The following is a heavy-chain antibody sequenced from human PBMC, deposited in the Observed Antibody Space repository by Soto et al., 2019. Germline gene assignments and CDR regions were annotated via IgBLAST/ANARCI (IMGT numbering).Heavy chain of an antibody. CDR1: GGSISSGGYY. D-gene: IGHD4-4*01. Sequence: SETLSLTCTVSGGSISSGGYYWSWIRQHPGKGLEWIGYIYYSGSTYYNPSLKSRVTISVDTSKNQFSLKLSSVTAADTAVYYCARERKGNPYDYWGQGTLVTVSS. J-gene: IGHJ4*02. CDR2: IYYSGST. CDR3: ARERKGNPYDY. V-gene: IGHV4-31*03.